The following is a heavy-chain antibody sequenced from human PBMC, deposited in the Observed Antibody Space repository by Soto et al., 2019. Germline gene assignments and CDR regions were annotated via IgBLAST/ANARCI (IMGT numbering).Heavy chain of an antibody. CDR3: ARGRGGFFLSGSRENWFDP. Sequence: QVQLQESGPGLVKPSQTLSLTCTVSGGSISSGGYYWSWIRQHPGKGLEWIGYIYYSGSTYYNPSLKSQVTITEDTYKNQFTMKRSCVSAAETAMYYCARGRGGFFLSGSRENWFDPWGQGTLVTVSS. D-gene: IGHD3-3*01. J-gene: IGHJ5*02. CDR1: GGSISSGGYY. CDR2: IYYSGST. V-gene: IGHV4-31*01.